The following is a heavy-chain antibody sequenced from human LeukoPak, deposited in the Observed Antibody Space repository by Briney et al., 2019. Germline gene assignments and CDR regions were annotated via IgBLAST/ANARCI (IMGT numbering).Heavy chain of an antibody. CDR2: MNAGNGNT. J-gene: IGHJ4*02. CDR3: ARERARHCLVLYY. Sequence: GASVKVSYKASGHTFTSYVMHWGGQAAGQREEGRGGMNAGNGNTKNSQKFQVRVTITRDTSASTAYMELSSLRSEDTAVYYCARERARHCLVLYYWGQGTLVTVSS. D-gene: IGHD6-19*01. CDR1: GHTFTSYV. V-gene: IGHV1-3*01.